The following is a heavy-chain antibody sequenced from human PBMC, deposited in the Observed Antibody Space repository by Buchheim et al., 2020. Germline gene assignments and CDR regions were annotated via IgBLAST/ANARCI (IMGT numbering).Heavy chain of an antibody. CDR3: ARDARYYDFWSGYHSYYYYYGMDV. V-gene: IGHV3-21*01. D-gene: IGHD3-3*01. J-gene: IGHJ6*02. Sequence: EVQLVESGGGLVKPGGSLRLSCAASGFTFSSYSMNWVRQAPGKGLEWVSSISSSSSYIYYADSVKGRFTISRDKAKNSLYLQMNSLRAEDTAVYYCARDARYYDFWSGYHSYYYYYGMDVWGQGTT. CDR2: ISSSSSYI. CDR1: GFTFSSYS.